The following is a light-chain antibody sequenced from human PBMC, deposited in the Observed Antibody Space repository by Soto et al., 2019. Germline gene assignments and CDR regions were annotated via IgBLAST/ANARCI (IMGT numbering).Light chain of an antibody. CDR3: CSYAGTYTFVL. J-gene: IGLJ2*01. CDR1: SSNIGSNT. V-gene: IGLV1-44*01. CDR2: ANN. Sequence: QSVLTQPPSASGTPGQRVTISCSGSSSNIGSNTVNWYQQLPGTAPKLLIHANNQRPSGVPDRFSGSKSGTSASLAISWLQSEDEADYFCCSYAGTYTFVLFGGGTQLTVL.